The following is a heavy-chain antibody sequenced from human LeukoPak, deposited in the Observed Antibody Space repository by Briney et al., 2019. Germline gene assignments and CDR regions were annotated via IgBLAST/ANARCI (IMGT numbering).Heavy chain of an antibody. J-gene: IGHJ4*02. CDR1: GGSISGYY. V-gene: IGHV4-59*08. Sequence: PSETLSLTCTVSGGSISGYYWSWIRQPPGKGLEWVGYIYYSRSTNYNPSLKSRVNISVDTSKNQFSLKLSSVTAADTVVYYCARLRDYCDYWGQGTLVTVSS. CDR3: ARLRDYCDY. CDR2: IYYSRST.